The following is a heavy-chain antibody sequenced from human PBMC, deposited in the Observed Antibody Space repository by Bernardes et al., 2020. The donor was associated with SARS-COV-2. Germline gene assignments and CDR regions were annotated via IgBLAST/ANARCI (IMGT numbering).Heavy chain of an antibody. D-gene: IGHD3-3*01. CDR1: GYTLTELS. CDR3: ATVFAYFTLNYFDY. CDR2: SDPEDGET. V-gene: IGHV1-24*01. Sequence: ASVKVSRKVSGYTLTELSMHWVRPAPGKGLEWMGGSDPEDGETIYAQKSQGRVTMTEDTSTDTAYMELSSLRSEDTAVYYCATVFAYFTLNYFDYWGQGTLVTVSS. J-gene: IGHJ4*02.